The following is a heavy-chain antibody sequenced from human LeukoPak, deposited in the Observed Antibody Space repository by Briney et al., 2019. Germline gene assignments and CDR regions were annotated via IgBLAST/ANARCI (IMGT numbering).Heavy chain of an antibody. CDR3: AGGPYQLLYWFDP. V-gene: IGHV4-59*01. D-gene: IGHD2-2*01. CDR1: GGSISNYY. CDR2: IYYSGST. J-gene: IGHJ5*02. Sequence: KPSETLSLTCTVSGGSISNYYWSWIQQPPGKGLEWIGYIYYSGSTNYNPSLKSRVTISVDTSKNQFSLKLSSVTAADTAVYYCAGGPYQLLYWFDPWGQGTLVTVSS.